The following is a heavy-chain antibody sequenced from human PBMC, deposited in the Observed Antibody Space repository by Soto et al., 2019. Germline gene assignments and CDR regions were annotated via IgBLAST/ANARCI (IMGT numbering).Heavy chain of an antibody. CDR2: IYYTGNT. Sequence: QVQLQESGPGLVKPSQTLSLTCTVSGGSISSGGTGSYWTWIRQFPGKGLEWIGYIYYTGNTYYNPSLKSRPTISIDTSENQFSLKLTSVTAADTAVYFCASGHDAYKVRYWGQGTLVTVSS. V-gene: IGHV4-31*03. D-gene: IGHD1-1*01. J-gene: IGHJ4*02. CDR1: GGSISSGGTGSY. CDR3: ASGHDAYKVRY.